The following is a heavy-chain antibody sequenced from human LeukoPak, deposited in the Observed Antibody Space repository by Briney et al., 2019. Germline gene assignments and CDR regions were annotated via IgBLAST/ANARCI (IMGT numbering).Heavy chain of an antibody. J-gene: IGHJ3*02. D-gene: IGHD6-19*01. V-gene: IGHV3-23*01. CDR3: AKDRPYSSGWTDAFDI. Sequence: GGSLRLSCAASGFTFSSYAMSWVRQAPGKGLEWVSAISGSGGSTYYADSVKGRFTISRDNSKNTLYLQMNSLRAEDTAVYYCAKDRPYSSGWTDAFDIWGQGTMVTVSS. CDR2: ISGSGGST. CDR1: GFTFSSYA.